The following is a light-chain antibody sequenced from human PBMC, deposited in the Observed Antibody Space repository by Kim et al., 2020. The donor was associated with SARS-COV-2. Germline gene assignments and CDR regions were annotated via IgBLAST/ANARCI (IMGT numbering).Light chain of an antibody. J-gene: IGKJ1*01. CDR2: GAS. CDR3: QQYGSSPRT. V-gene: IGKV3-20*01. Sequence: SPGERATPSSRASPRVSSSYLSGYQQKPGQAPTLLIYGASSRGTGIPDRFSGSGSCTTFTLTISRLQPADFAVYYCQQYGSSPRTFGQGTKVDIK. CDR1: PRVSSSY.